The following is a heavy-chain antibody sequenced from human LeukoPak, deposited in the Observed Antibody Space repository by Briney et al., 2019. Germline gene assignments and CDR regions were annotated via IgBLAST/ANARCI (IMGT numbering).Heavy chain of an antibody. Sequence: SGRSLRLSCAASGFTFRDYGMLWVRQAPGKGLEWVAVIYDDGTTQHYADSVKGRFTISRDNSKNTLWLQMNSLRAEDTAVYYCVKDVLRFLKWSGGYDYWGQGSLVTVSS. CDR1: GFTFRDYG. CDR2: IYDDGTTQ. CDR3: VKDVLRFLKWSGGYDY. J-gene: IGHJ4*02. V-gene: IGHV3-33*06. D-gene: IGHD3-3*01.